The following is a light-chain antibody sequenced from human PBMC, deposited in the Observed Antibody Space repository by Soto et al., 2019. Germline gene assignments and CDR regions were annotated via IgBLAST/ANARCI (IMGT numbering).Light chain of an antibody. CDR3: SSYTSSSAWG. J-gene: IGLJ3*02. CDR2: KVS. V-gene: IGLV2-14*01. Sequence: QSALTQPASVSGSPGQSITISCTGTSSDVGGYNYVSWYQQHPGKAPKLMIYKVSNRPSGVSNRFSGSKSGNTASLTISGLQAEDEADYYCSSYTSSSAWGFGGGTKRTGL. CDR1: SSDVGGYNY.